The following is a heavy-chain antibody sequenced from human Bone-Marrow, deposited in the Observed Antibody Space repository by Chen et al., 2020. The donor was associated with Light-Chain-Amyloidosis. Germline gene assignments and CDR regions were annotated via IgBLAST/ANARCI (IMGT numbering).Heavy chain of an antibody. CDR2: SSPDDSDA. CDR3: ARRRDGYNFDY. CDR1: GYTFPNYW. Sequence: EVQLEQSGPEVNKPGESLKISCKGSGYTFPNYWIGWVRQMPGKGLEWMGVSSPDDSDARYSPSFEGQVTISADKSITTAYLQWRSLKASDTAMYYCARRRDGYNFDYWGQGTLVTVSS. J-gene: IGHJ4*02. V-gene: IGHV5-51*01. D-gene: IGHD5-12*01.